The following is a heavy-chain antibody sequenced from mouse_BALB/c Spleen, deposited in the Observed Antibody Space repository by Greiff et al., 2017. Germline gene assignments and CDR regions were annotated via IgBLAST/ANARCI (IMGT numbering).Heavy chain of an antibody. Sequence: EVQGVESGGGLVQPGGSRKLSCAASGFTFSSFGMHWVRQSPEKGLEWVAYISSGSSTIYYADTVKGRFTISRDNPKNTLFLQMTSLRSEDTAMYYCARSYYGGPYCDYWGQGTTLTVSS. V-gene: IGHV5-17*02. D-gene: IGHD1-1*01. CDR3: ARSYYGGPYCDY. CDR1: GFTFSSFG. CDR2: ISSGSSTI. J-gene: IGHJ2*01.